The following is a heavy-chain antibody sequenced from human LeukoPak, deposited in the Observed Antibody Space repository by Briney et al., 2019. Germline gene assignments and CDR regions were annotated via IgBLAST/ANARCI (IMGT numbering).Heavy chain of an antibody. Sequence: SETLSLTCSVSGGSISSSSYYWGWIRQPPGTGLEWIGSIYYSGSTYYNPSLKSRVSISVDTSKNQFSLNLSSVAAADTAVYYCARDSYGSGSYYSNWGQGTLVTVSS. CDR2: IYYSGST. D-gene: IGHD3-10*01. CDR3: ARDSYGSGSYYSN. CDR1: GGSISSSSYY. J-gene: IGHJ4*02. V-gene: IGHV4-39*02.